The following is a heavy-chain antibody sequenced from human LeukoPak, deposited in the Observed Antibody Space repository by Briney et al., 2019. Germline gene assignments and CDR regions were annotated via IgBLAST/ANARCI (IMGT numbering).Heavy chain of an antibody. Sequence: GGSLRLSCVASGFTFSSRDWMTWVRQAPGKGPEWVARISGRGDSSNYADSVKGRFTISRDNLKSTVDLQMDSLRADDTAPYYCARGRNYGSGNYVFDYWGQGTLVTVSS. CDR1: GFTFSSRDW. CDR2: ISGRGDSS. J-gene: IGHJ4*02. V-gene: IGHV3-23*01. D-gene: IGHD3-16*01. CDR3: ARGRNYGSGNYVFDY.